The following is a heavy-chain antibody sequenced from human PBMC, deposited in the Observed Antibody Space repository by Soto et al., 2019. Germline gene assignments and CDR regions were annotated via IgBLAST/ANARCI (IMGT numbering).Heavy chain of an antibody. CDR1: GYIFVNYG. Sequence: QVQLVQSGDEVRKPGSSVKVSCKASGYIFVNYGIAWVRQAPGQGLEWMGWIRPYSGNTHYASKVHGRLTMPTDTSTSTAYMDLGSLTSDDTAVYYGAMVDNYVTPTPQDVWGQGTTVTVSS. J-gene: IGHJ6*02. D-gene: IGHD3-16*01. V-gene: IGHV1-18*01. CDR2: IRPYSGNT. CDR3: AMVDNYVTPTPQDV.